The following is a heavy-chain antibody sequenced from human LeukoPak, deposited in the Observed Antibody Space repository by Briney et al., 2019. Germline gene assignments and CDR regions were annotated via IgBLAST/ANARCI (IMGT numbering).Heavy chain of an antibody. V-gene: IGHV3-9*01. CDR2: ISWNSGSI. Sequence: PGGSLRLSCAASGFTFDDYAMHWVRQAPGKGLEWVSGISWNSGSIGYADSVKGRFTISRDNAKNSLYLQMNSLRAEDTALYYCAKDKWQRRILTGYPMDVWGQGTTVTVSS. CDR3: AKDKWQRRILTGYPMDV. CDR1: GFTFDDYA. J-gene: IGHJ6*02. D-gene: IGHD3-9*01.